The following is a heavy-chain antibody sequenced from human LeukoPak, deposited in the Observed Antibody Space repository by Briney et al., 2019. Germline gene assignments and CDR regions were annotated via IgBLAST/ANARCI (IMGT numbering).Heavy chain of an antibody. J-gene: IGHJ4*02. CDR1: GFTFRNYW. CDR2: INSDGSTT. Sequence: GGSPRLSCAASGFTFRNYWMHWVRQAPGKGLVWVSRINSDGSTTDYADSVKGRFTISRDNAKNTLYLEMNSLRAEDTAVYYCARLSNSFCRNWGQGTLVTVSS. D-gene: IGHD3-3*01. CDR3: ARLSNSFCRN. V-gene: IGHV3-74*01.